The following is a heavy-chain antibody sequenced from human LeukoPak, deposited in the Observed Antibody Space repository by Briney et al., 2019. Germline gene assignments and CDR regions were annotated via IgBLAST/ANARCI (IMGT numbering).Heavy chain of an antibody. J-gene: IGHJ4*02. V-gene: IGHV4-39*01. CDR2: IWHAGST. CDR3: ASVPVWGLIGYSYFDS. Sequence: PSETLSLTCSVSGGSVSSSIYNWGWIRQPPGKGLEWIAIIWHAGSTYYNPSLTSRVTISVDTSKNLFSLKLSSVTAADTAVYYCASVPVWGLIGYSYFDSWGQGTLVTVSS. D-gene: IGHD2-15*01. CDR1: GGSVSSSIYN.